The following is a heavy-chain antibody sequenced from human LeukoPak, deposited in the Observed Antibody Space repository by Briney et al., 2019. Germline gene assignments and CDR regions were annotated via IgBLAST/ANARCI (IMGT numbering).Heavy chain of an antibody. V-gene: IGHV3-49*04. J-gene: IGHJ3*02. D-gene: IGHD3-3*01. Sequence: GGSLRLSCTASGFTFGDYAMSWVRQAPGKGLEWVGFIRSKAYGGTTEYAASVKGRFTISRDDSKSIAYLQMNSLKTEDTAVYYCTPHGAVIIHDAFDIWGQGTMVTVSS. CDR3: TPHGAVIIHDAFDI. CDR1: GFTFGDYA. CDR2: IRSKAYGGTT.